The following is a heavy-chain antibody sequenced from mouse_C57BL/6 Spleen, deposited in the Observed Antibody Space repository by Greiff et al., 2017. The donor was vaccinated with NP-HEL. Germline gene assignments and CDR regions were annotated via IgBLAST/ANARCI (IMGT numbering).Heavy chain of an antibody. CDR3: ARKITTVVAKESYAMDY. D-gene: IGHD1-1*01. V-gene: IGHV5-17*01. CDR1: GFTFSDYG. Sequence: EVQLVESGGGLVKPGGSLKLSCAASGFTFSDYGMHWVRQAPEKGLEWVAYISSGSSTIYYADTVKGRFTISRDNAKNTLFLQMTSLRSEDTAMYYCARKITTVVAKESYAMDYWGQGTSVTVSS. J-gene: IGHJ4*01. CDR2: ISSGSSTI.